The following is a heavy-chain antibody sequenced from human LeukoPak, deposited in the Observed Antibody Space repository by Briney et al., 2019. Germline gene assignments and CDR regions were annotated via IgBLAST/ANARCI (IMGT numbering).Heavy chain of an antibody. V-gene: IGHV1-69*13. CDR1: GGTFSSYA. CDR3: ASGGYSYDHYYYYYMDV. D-gene: IGHD5-18*01. CDR2: IIPIFGTA. Sequence: GASVKVSCKASGGTFSSYAISWVRQAPGQGLEWMGGIIPIFGTANYAQKFQGRATITADESTSTAYMELSSLRSEDTAVYYCASGGYSYDHYYYYYMDVWGKGTTVTVSS. J-gene: IGHJ6*03.